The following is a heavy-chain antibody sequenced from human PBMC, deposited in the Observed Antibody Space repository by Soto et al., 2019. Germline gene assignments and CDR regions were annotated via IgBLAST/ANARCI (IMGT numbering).Heavy chain of an antibody. D-gene: IGHD3-10*01. Sequence: EVQLVESGGGFVQPGRSLRLSCAASGFTFDDYAMHWVRQAPGKGLEWVSGISCSSGNVDYADSVKGRFTISRDNAMNSLYLQSNSLRAEDTALYYCANGGHYYYYYMDVEGKGTTVTV. J-gene: IGHJ6*03. CDR2: ISCSSGNV. V-gene: IGHV3-9*01. CDR3: ANGGHYYYYYMDV. CDR1: GFTFDDYA.